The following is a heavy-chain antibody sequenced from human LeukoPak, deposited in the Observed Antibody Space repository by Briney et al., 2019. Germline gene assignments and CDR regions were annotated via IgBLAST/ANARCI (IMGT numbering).Heavy chain of an antibody. V-gene: IGHV4-59*01. D-gene: IGHD3-16*02. CDR3: ARDRSSYYYYYMDV. Sequence: PSETLSLTCTVSGGSINSYYWSWIRQPPGKGLEWIGYIYYSGSTNYNPSLKSRVTISVDTSKNQLSLKLSSVTAADTAVYYCARDRSSYYYYYMDVWGNGTTVTVSS. CDR1: GGSINSYY. J-gene: IGHJ6*03. CDR2: IYYSGST.